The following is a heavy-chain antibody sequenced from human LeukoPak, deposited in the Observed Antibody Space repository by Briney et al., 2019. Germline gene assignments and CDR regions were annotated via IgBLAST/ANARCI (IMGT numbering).Heavy chain of an antibody. D-gene: IGHD3-22*01. J-gene: IGHJ4*02. Sequence: GASVKVPCKASGGTFSSYAISWVRQAPGQGLEWMGRIIPIFGTANYAQKFQGRVTITTDESTSTAYMELSSLRSEDTAVYYCTAGDSSSLLGAYWGQGTLVTVSS. V-gene: IGHV1-69*05. CDR1: GGTFSSYA. CDR3: TAGDSSSLLGAY. CDR2: IIPIFGTA.